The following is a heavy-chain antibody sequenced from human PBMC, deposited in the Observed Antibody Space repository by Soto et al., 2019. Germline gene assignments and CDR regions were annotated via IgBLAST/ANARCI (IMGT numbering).Heavy chain of an antibody. V-gene: IGHV4-59*08. CDR2: IYYSGST. J-gene: IGHJ4*02. D-gene: IGHD5-12*01. Sequence: QVQLQESGPGLVKPSETLSLTCTVSGGSISSYYWSWIRQPPGKGLEWIGYIYYSGSTNYNPSLKSRVTISVDTSKNQFSLKLSSVTAADTAVYYCARYSVYDPYYFDYWGQGTLVTVSS. CDR3: ARYSVYDPYYFDY. CDR1: GGSISSYY.